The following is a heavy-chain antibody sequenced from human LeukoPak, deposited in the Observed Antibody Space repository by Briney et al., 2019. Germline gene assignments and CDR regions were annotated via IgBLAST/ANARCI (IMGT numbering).Heavy chain of an antibody. D-gene: IGHD4-11*01. CDR2: ISYDGSNK. J-gene: IGHJ6*02. CDR3: ASDYSHYYYYYGMDV. V-gene: IGHV3-30*04. Sequence: PGGSLRLSCAASGFTFSSYAMHWVRQAPGKGLEWVAVISYDGSNKYYADSVKGRFTISRDNSKNTLYLQMNSLRAEDTAVYYCASDYSHYYYYYGMDVWGQGTTVTVSS. CDR1: GFTFSSYA.